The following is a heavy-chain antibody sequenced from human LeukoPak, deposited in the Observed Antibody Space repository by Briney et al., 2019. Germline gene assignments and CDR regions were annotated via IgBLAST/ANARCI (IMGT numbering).Heavy chain of an antibody. J-gene: IGHJ4*02. CDR1: GFTFSSYG. CDR3: AKRNTMVRGGPCFDY. CDR2: IFGNGDTT. Sequence: GGSLRLSCAASGFTFSSYGMHWVRQAPGKGLEWVSIIFGNGDTTYYADSVKGRFTVSRDNSKDTLYLQMNDLRPDDTAIYYCAKRNTMVRGGPCFDYWGQGLLVTVSS. D-gene: IGHD3-10*01. V-gene: IGHV3-23*01.